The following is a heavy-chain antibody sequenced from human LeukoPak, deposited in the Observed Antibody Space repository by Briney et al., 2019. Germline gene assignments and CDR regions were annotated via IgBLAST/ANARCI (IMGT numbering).Heavy chain of an antibody. CDR2: INAGNGNT. CDR1: GYTFTSYA. D-gene: IGHD2-2*01. CDR3: ARGVVVPAAHAVPYYFDY. Sequence: ASVKVSCKASGYTFTSYAMHWVRQAPGQRLEWMGWINAGNGNTKYSQKFQGRVTITRDTSASTAYMELSSLRSEDTAVYYCARGVVVPAAHAVPYYFDYWGQGTLVTVSS. J-gene: IGHJ4*02. V-gene: IGHV1-3*01.